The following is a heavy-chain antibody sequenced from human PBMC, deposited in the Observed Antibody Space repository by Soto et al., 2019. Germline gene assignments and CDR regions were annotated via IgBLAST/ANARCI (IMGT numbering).Heavy chain of an antibody. V-gene: IGHV1-69*04. CDR1: GGTFSSYT. CDR2: IIPILGIA. D-gene: IGHD2-15*01. Sequence: GASVKVSCKASGGTFSSYTISWVRQAPGQGLEWMGRIIPILGIANYAQKFQGRVTITADKSTSTAYMELSSLRSEDTAVYYCARDQTFYCSGGSCYPSRHYYYYYMDVWGKGTTVTVSS. J-gene: IGHJ6*03. CDR3: ARDQTFYCSGGSCYPSRHYYYYYMDV.